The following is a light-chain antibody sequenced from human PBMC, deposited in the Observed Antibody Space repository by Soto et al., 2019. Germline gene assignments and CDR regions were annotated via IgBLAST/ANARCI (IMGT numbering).Light chain of an antibody. CDR2: DES. CDR3: QQYGTSTRT. Sequence: EIVLSHSRCTLSLSAVGRAALSCSGIQSVTSSSLAWYQQKVGRATRVIIYDESNRATGIPDRFSGSGPGTDFTLTIPRLEPDDSAVSYCQQYGTSTRTFGQGTRMEIK. V-gene: IGKV3-20*01. J-gene: IGKJ5*01. CDR1: QSVTSSS.